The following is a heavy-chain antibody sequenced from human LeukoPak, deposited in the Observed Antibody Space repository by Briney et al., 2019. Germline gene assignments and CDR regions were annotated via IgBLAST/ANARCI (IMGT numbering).Heavy chain of an antibody. D-gene: IGHD5-18*01. J-gene: IGHJ6*03. CDR3: ARVPPRGYQTRDYYYYYYMDV. CDR1: GGSFSGYY. CDR2: INHSGST. Sequence: PSETLSLTCAVYGGSFSGYYWSWIRQPPGKGLEWIGEINHSGSTNYNPSLKSRVTISVDTSKNQFSLKLSSVTAADTAVYYCARVPPRGYQTRDYYYYYYMDVWGKGTTVTVSS. V-gene: IGHV4-34*01.